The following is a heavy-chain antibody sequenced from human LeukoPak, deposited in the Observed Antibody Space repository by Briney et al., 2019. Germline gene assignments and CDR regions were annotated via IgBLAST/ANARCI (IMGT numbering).Heavy chain of an antibody. D-gene: IGHD3-22*01. CDR3: ARDQDDSSGYYRIPPLDY. Sequence: GGSLRLSCAASGFTFSSYWMSWVRQAPGKGLEWVANIKQDGSEKYYVESVKGRFTISRDNAKNSLYLQMNSLRAEDTAVYYCARDQDDSSGYYRIPPLDYWGQGTLVTVSS. V-gene: IGHV3-7*01. J-gene: IGHJ4*02. CDR1: GFTFSSYW. CDR2: IKQDGSEK.